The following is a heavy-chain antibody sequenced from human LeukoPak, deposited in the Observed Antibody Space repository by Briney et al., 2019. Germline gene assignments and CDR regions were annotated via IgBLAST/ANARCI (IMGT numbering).Heavy chain of an antibody. D-gene: IGHD2-15*01. J-gene: IGHJ6*02. V-gene: IGHV4-59*08. CDR3: ARVSSGGYYYGMDV. CDR2: IYYSGST. CDR1: GGSISSYY. Sequence: SETLSLTCTVSGGSISSYYWSWIRQPPGXGLEWIGYIYYSGSTNYNPSLKSRVTISVDTSKNQFSLKLSSVTAADTAVYYCARVSSGGYYYGMDVWGQGTTVTVSS.